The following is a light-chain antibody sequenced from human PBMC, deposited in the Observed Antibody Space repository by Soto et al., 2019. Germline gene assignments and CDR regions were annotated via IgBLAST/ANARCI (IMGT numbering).Light chain of an antibody. CDR2: GAS. Sequence: PGVRVTLSCRASQCVSNSYVTWYQQKPGQAPRLLIYGASTRATRIPARFSGSGSGTDFTLTISSLQPEDFAVYYCQQDYNPLTFGGGTKVEIK. J-gene: IGKJ4*01. V-gene: IGKV3D-7*01. CDR1: QCVSNSY. CDR3: QQDYNPLT.